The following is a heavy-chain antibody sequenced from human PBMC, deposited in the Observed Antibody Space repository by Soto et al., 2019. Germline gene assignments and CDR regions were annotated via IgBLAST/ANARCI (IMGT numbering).Heavy chain of an antibody. CDR1: GFTFSGHY. CDR3: STTVITAPLFEX. Sequence: PGGSLRLSCEGSGFTFSGHYMDWVRQAPGKGLEWLGRIRNKPNGHTTAYAASVKGRFTISRDDSKNLVYLQMNSLKSEDTALYYCSTTVITAPLFEXWXXGXLXAVSS. V-gene: IGHV3-72*01. D-gene: IGHD2-21*02. J-gene: IGHJ4*02. CDR2: IRNKPNGHTT.